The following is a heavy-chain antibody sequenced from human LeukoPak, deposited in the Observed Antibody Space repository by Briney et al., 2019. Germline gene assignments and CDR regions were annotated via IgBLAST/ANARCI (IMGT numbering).Heavy chain of an antibody. D-gene: IGHD3-3*01. V-gene: IGHV4-4*07. J-gene: IGHJ4*02. Sequence: PSETLSLTCTVSGGSISSYYWSWIRQPAGMGLEWIGRIYTSGSTYYNPSFQSRVTMSADPSKTLFFLRLRSVTAADTAVYYCARSPSTIGWNWGYYFDYWGQGSLVTVSS. CDR3: ARSPSTIGWNWGYYFDY. CDR1: GGSISSYY. CDR2: IYTSGST.